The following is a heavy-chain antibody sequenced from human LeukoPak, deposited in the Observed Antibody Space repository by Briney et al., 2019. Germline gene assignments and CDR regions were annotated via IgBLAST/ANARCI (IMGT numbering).Heavy chain of an antibody. CDR2: IYHSGST. V-gene: IGHV4-38-2*01. Sequence: SETLSLTCAVSGYSISSGYYWGWIRRPPGKGREWIGSIYHSGSTYYNPSLKRRVTISLDTSKNQFSLRLRSVCAANTAVYYCARHDYSNSYFDYWGQGTLVTVSS. D-gene: IGHD4-11*01. CDR1: GYSISSGYY. J-gene: IGHJ4*02. CDR3: ARHDYSNSYFDY.